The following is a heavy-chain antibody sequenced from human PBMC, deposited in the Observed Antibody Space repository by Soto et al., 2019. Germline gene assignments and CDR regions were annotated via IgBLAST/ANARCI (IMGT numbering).Heavy chain of an antibody. V-gene: IGHV3-30-3*01. J-gene: IGHJ4*02. CDR1: GFTFSSYA. Sequence: GGSLRLSCAASGFTFSSYAMHWVRQAPGKGLEWVAVISYDGSNKYYADSVKGRFTISRDNSKNTLYLQMNSLRAEDTAVYYCARDQRYDSSGYTPGYWGQGTLVTVSS. CDR3: ARDQRYDSSGYTPGY. CDR2: ISYDGSNK. D-gene: IGHD3-22*01.